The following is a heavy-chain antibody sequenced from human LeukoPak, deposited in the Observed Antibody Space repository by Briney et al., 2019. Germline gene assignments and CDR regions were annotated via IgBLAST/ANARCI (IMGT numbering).Heavy chain of an antibody. J-gene: IGHJ5*02. D-gene: IGHD1-1*01. V-gene: IGHV3-7*01. CDR2: IKQDGSEK. CDR1: GFTFSSYW. Sequence: GGSLRLSCAASGFTFSSYWMSWVRQAPGKGLEWVANIKQDGSEKYYVDSVKGRFTISRDNAKNSLYLQMNSLRAEDTAVYYCAKDPKGTSNWFDPWGQGTLVTVSS. CDR3: AKDPKGTSNWFDP.